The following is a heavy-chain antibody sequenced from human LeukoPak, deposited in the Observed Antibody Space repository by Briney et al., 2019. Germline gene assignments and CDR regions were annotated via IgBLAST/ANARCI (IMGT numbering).Heavy chain of an antibody. D-gene: IGHD3-22*01. J-gene: IGHJ3*02. V-gene: IGHV1-69*05. CDR3: AGAAITMIVVAHIPIPGAFDI. CDR2: IIPIFGTA. CDR1: GGTFSSYA. Sequence: SVKVSCKASGGTFSSYAISWVRQAPGQGLEWMGGIIPIFGTANYAQKFQGRVTITTDESTSTAYMELSSLRSEDTAVYYCAGAAITMIVVAHIPIPGAFDIWGQGTMVTVSS.